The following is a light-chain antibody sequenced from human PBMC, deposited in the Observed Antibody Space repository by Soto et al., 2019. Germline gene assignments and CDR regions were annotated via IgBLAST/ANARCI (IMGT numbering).Light chain of an antibody. CDR1: ETVSTN. V-gene: IGKV3-15*01. CDR2: YIS. J-gene: IGKJ5*01. Sequence: ETVLTQSPATLSVSPGERVTLSCRASETVSTNLAWYQQKRGQAPRLLIYYISPGETGILAQFRGSGAGTEFTRTINSPQSEDSAVDYCQQHNQWTITFRQGTRLEIK. CDR3: QQHNQWTIT.